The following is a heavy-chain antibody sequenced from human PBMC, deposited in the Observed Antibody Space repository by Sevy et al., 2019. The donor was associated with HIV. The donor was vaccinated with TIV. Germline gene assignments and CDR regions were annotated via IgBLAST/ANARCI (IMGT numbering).Heavy chain of an antibody. D-gene: IGHD3-22*01. CDR3: ARARGYYYDSSGPNYFDY. V-gene: IGHV4-39*01. J-gene: IGHJ4*02. CDR1: GGSISSSGYY. CDR2: IYYSGST. Sequence: SETLSLTCTVSGGSISSSGYYWGWIRQPPGKGLEWIGSIYYSGSTYYNPSLKSRVTISVDTSKNQFSLKLSSVTAADTAVYYCARARGYYYDSSGPNYFDYWGQGTLVTVSS.